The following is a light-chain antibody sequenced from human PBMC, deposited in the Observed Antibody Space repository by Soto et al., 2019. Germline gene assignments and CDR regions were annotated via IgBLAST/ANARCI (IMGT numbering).Light chain of an antibody. Sequence: DIQMTQSPSTLSASVGDRVTITCRASQSISSWLAWYQQKPGKAPKLLIYDDSSLESGVPSRFSSSGSGTEFALPVRGLQPDDFATYYSQQYNSYSRPFCQGTKVQIK. CDR3: QQYNSYSRP. CDR2: DDS. CDR1: QSISSW. J-gene: IGKJ1*01. V-gene: IGKV1-5*01.